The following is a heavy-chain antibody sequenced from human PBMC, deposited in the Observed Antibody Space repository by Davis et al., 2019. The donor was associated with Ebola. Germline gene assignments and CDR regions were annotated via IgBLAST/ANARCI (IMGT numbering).Heavy chain of an antibody. V-gene: IGHV4-38-2*02. CDR3: ARDRDFRFLDV. Sequence: SETLSLTCTVSGFPISNGYYWAWIRQPPGKGLEWIGSMYHSDSTYYNPSLKSRLIMSSDTSKNQFSLRVSSVTAADTAVYYCARDRDFRFLDVWGEGTPITVSS. CDR1: GFPISNGYY. D-gene: IGHD3-16*01. J-gene: IGHJ6*04. CDR2: MYHSDST.